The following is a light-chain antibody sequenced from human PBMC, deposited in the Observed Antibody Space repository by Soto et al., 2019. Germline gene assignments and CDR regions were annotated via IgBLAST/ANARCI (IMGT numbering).Light chain of an antibody. V-gene: IGKV3-15*01. Sequence: EMVMTQSPATLSVSPGERATLSCRASQSVSSKLAWYQQKPGQAPRLLIYDTSTRATGIPARFSGSGAGTNFSLTISSLQSEDFAVYYCQQYNNWPWTFGQGTKVDIK. J-gene: IGKJ1*01. CDR1: QSVSSK. CDR2: DTS. CDR3: QQYNNWPWT.